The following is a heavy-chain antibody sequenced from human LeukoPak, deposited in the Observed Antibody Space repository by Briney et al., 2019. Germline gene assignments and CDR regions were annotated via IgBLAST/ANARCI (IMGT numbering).Heavy chain of an antibody. J-gene: IGHJ6*03. CDR2: IYYSGST. Sequence: SESLSFTCTVSGGFSSSGDYYPGSIGQPPRQSLEWNGYIYYSGSTYYNPSLKSRVTISVDTSKNQFSLKLSSVTAADTAVYYCARGADYYYMDVWGKGTTVTVSS. CDR1: GGFSSSGDYY. V-gene: IGHV4-30-4*08. CDR3: ARGADYYYMDV.